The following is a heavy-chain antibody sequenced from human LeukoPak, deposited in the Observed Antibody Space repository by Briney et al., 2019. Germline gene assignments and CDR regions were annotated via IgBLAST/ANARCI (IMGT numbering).Heavy chain of an antibody. J-gene: IGHJ4*02. CDR3: VRDLGGRSGH. V-gene: IGHV3-23*01. Sequence: GGSLRLSCATSGFIFSNYAMSWVRQAPGKGLEWVSAISESGGETYHADSVKGRFTISRDNSKNTLYLQMNSLRAEDTAVYYCVRDLGGRSGHWGQGTLVTVSS. D-gene: IGHD1-26*01. CDR1: GFIFSNYA. CDR2: ISESGGET.